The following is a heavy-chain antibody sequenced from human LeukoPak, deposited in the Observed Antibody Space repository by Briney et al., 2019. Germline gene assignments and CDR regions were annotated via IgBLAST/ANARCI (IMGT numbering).Heavy chain of an antibody. D-gene: IGHD3-3*01. CDR1: GFTFSSYA. Sequence: GGSLRLSCAASGFTFSSYAMSWVRQAPGKGLEWVSAISGSGGSTYYADSVKGRFTISRDNSKNTLYLQMNSLRAEDTAVYYCARTIFGVVISGGNYFDYRGQGTLVTVSS. V-gene: IGHV3-23*01. CDR3: ARTIFGVVISGGNYFDY. J-gene: IGHJ4*02. CDR2: ISGSGGST.